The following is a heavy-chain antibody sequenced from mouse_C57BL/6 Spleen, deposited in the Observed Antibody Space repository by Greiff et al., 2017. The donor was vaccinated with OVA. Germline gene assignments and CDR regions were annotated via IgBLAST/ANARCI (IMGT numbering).Heavy chain of an antibody. CDR1: GFTFSSYA. Sequence: EVMLVESGGGLVKPGGSLKLSCAASGFTFSSYAMSWVRQTPEKRLEWVATISDGGSYTYYPDNVKGRFTISRDNAKNNRYLQMSHLKSEDTAMYYCARGITTVVDWYFDVWGTGTTVTVSS. CDR3: ARGITTVVDWYFDV. CDR2: ISDGGSYT. J-gene: IGHJ1*03. D-gene: IGHD1-1*01. V-gene: IGHV5-4*03.